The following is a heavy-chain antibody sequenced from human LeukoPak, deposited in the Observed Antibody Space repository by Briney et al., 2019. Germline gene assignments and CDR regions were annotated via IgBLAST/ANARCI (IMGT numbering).Heavy chain of an antibody. CDR1: GFDFSDHG. D-gene: IGHD6-13*01. CDR3: AKTEDYSSSWYYYYGMDV. V-gene: IGHV3-30*02. CDR2: IRYDGSNK. J-gene: IGHJ6*02. Sequence: GGSLRLSCAASGFDFSDHGMHWVRQAPGKGLEWVAFIRYDGSNKYYADSVKGRFTISRDNSKNTLYLQMNSLRAEDTAVYYCAKTEDYSSSWYYYYGMDVWGQGTTVTVSS.